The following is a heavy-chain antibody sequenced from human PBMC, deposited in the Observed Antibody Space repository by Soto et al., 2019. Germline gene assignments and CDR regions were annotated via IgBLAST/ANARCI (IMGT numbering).Heavy chain of an antibody. J-gene: IGHJ4*02. CDR3: ERAYGYFFYY. Sequence: PSETLSLTCTVSGGSISSYYCSWIRQPPGKGLEWIGYIYYSGSTNYNPSLKSRVTISVDTSKNQFSLKLSSVTAADTAVYYCERAYGYFFYYWGRGTLVTVSS. CDR2: IYYSGST. V-gene: IGHV4-59*01. CDR1: GGSISSYY. D-gene: IGHD4-17*01.